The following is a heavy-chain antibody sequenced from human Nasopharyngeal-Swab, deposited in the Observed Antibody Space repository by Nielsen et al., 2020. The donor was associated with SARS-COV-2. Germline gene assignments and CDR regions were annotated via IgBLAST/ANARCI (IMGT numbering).Heavy chain of an antibody. D-gene: IGHD4-11*01. J-gene: IGHJ6*03. CDR2: INAGNGDT. CDR3: ARDPRPDYPYYMDV. V-gene: IGHV1-3*01. Sequence: WVRQALGQRLEWLGWINAGNGDTKYSQRFQGRVTITRDTSASIAYMDLTSLRSEDTAVYYCARDPRPDYPYYMDVWGKGTTVTVSS.